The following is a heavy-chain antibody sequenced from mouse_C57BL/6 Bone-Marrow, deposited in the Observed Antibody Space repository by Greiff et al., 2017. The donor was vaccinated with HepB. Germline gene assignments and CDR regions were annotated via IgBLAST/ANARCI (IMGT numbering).Heavy chain of an antibody. CDR3: ASTRADHYYAMDY. D-gene: IGHD3-1*01. J-gene: IGHJ4*01. CDR2: IRNKANGYTT. V-gene: IGHV7-3*01. Sequence: EVKLMESGGGLVQPGGSLSLSCAASGFTFTDYYMSWVRQPPGKALEWLGFIRNKANGYTTEYSASVKGRFTISRDNSQSILYLQMNALRAEDSATYYCASTRADHYYAMDYWGQGTSVTVSS. CDR1: GFTFTDYY.